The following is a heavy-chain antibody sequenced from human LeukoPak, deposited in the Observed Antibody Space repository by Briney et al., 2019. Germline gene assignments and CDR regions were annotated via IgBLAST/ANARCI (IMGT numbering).Heavy chain of an antibody. CDR2: ISSSGSTI. CDR3: AELGITMIGGV. CDR1: GFTFSSYE. Sequence: PGGSLRLSCAASGFTFSSYEMNWVRQAPGKGLEWVSYISSSGSTIYYADSVKGRFTISRDNAKNSLYLQMNGLRAEDTAVYYCAELGITMIGGVWGKGNTVTVFS. D-gene: IGHD3-10*02. V-gene: IGHV3-48*03. J-gene: IGHJ6*04.